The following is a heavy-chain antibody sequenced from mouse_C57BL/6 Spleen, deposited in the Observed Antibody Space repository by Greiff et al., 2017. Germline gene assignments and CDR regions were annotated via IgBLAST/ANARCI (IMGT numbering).Heavy chain of an antibody. CDR3: ARYGSSYWCFDV. D-gene: IGHD1-1*01. CDR1: GYAFSSYW. Sequence: QVQLQQSGAELVKPGASVKISCKASGYAFSSYWMNWVKQRPGKGLEWIGQIYPGDGDTNYNGKFKGKATLTADKSSSTAYMQLSSLTSEDSAVEFCARYGSSYWCFDVWGTGTTVTVSS. CDR2: IYPGDGDT. V-gene: IGHV1-80*01. J-gene: IGHJ1*03.